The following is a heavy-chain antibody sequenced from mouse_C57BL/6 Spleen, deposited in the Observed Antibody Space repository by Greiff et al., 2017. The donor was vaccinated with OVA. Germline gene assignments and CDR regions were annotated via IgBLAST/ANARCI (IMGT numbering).Heavy chain of an antibody. CDR2: IRSKSSNYAT. V-gene: IGHV10-3*01. CDR3: VRDRDYYGSSYDWYFDV. Sequence: VQLKESGGGLVQPKGSLKLSCAASGFTFNTYAMHWVRQAPGKGLEWVARIRSKSSNYATYYADSVKDRFTISRDDSQSMLYLQMNNLKTEDTAMYYCVRDRDYYGSSYDWYFDVWGTGTTVTVSS. D-gene: IGHD1-1*01. J-gene: IGHJ1*03. CDR1: GFTFNTYA.